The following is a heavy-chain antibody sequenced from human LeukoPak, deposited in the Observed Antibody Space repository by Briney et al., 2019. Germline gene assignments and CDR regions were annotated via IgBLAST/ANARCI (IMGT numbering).Heavy chain of an antibody. CDR1: GFTFSTYW. J-gene: IGHJ6*03. V-gene: IGHV3-7*01. CDR3: ASLYGSGSYSGYYMDV. D-gene: IGHD3-10*01. CDR2: INQDGGEK. Sequence: GGSLRLSCAASGFTFSTYWMNWVRQAPGKGLEWVANINQDGGEKYYMDSVKGRFTISRDNAKNSLYLQMNSLRAVDTAVYYCASLYGSGSYSGYYMDVWGKGTTVTVSS.